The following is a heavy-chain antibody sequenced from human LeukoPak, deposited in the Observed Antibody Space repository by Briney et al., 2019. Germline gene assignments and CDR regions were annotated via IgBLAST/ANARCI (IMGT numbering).Heavy chain of an antibody. CDR2: ISWNSGRI. V-gene: IGHV3-9*01. CDR3: ARDGGYSSSWPSGLDI. D-gene: IGHD6-13*01. CDR1: GFTFDDYA. Sequence: GGSLRLSCAASGFTFDDYAMHWVRQAPGKGLEWVSGISWNSGRIGYADSVKGRFTISRDNAKNSLYLQMNSLRAEDTAVYYCARDGGYSSSWPSGLDIWGQGTMVTVSS. J-gene: IGHJ3*02.